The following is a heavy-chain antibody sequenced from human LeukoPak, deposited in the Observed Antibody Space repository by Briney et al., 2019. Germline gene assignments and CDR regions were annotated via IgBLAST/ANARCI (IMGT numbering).Heavy chain of an antibody. CDR3: ASSSITFQH. CDR1: GFTFSSYA. D-gene: IGHD1-20*01. J-gene: IGHJ1*01. CDR2: ISYDGSNK. V-gene: IGHV3-30*01. Sequence: GRSLRLSCAASGFTFSSYAMHWVRQAPGKGLEWVAVISYDGSNKYYADSVKGRFTNSRDNSKNTLYLQMNSLRAEDTAVYYCASSSITFQHWGQGTLVTVSS.